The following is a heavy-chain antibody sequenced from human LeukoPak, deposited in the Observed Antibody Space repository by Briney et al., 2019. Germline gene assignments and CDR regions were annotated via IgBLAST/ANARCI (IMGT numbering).Heavy chain of an antibody. CDR3: ARVLLIYGNNWFDP. CDR1: GISFTDHW. CDR2: IRSGGGET. Sequence: QPGGSLRLSCGAAGISFTDHWLHWVRQAPGKGLVWVSRIRSGGGETNYADSVKGRFTISRDNSKNTLYLQMNSLRAEDTAVYYCARVLLIYGNNWFDPWGQGTLVTVSS. J-gene: IGHJ5*02. V-gene: IGHV3-74*01. D-gene: IGHD2/OR15-2a*01.